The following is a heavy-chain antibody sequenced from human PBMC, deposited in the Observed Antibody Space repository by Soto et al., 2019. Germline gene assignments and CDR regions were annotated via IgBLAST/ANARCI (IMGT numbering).Heavy chain of an antibody. D-gene: IGHD3-3*01. CDR2: IIPIFGST. J-gene: IGHJ5*02. CDR3: ARDGDLRSDFWSGPLGGGWFDP. CDR1: GGTFSNSA. Sequence: QVQLVQSGAEERKPGSSVKVSCKASGGTFSNSAITWVRQAPGQGLEWVRGIIPIFGSTNYAQKFQGRVTITADESTSTAYMELSSLTSEDTAVYYCARDGDLRSDFWSGPLGGGWFDPWGQGTLVTVSS. V-gene: IGHV1-69*12.